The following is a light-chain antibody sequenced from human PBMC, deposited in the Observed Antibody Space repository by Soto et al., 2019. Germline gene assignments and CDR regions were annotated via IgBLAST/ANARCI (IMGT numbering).Light chain of an antibody. J-gene: IGLJ1*01. CDR3: CSHAGSDTFRV. CDR1: SSDVGNYNL. V-gene: IGLV2-23*03. CDR2: EGT. Sequence: QSALTQPASVSGSPGQSIIISCIGTSSDVGNYNLVSWYQQHPGKAPKLMIYEGTKRPSGVSNRFSGSKSGNMASLTISGLQAEDEADYYCCSHAGSDTFRVFGTGTKLTVL.